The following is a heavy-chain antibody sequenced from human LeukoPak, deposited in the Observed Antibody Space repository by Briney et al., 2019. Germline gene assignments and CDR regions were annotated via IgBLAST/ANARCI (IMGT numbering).Heavy chain of an antibody. CDR1: GGPISSSSYY. D-gene: IGHD3-22*01. CDR2: IYYSGST. Sequence: PSETLSLTCTVSGGPISSSSYYWGWIRQPPGKGLEWIGSIYYSGSTYYNPSLKSRVTISVDTSKNQFSLKLSSVTAADTAVYYCASSYDSSGWGSNYYYYMDVWGKGTTVTVSS. V-gene: IGHV4-39*07. CDR3: ASSYDSSGWGSNYYYYMDV. J-gene: IGHJ6*03.